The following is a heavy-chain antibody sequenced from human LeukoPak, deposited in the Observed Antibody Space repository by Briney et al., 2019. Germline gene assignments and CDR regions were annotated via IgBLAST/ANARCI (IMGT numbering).Heavy chain of an antibody. CDR2: IKQDGSMK. CDR3: AREGTTVTTSFAS. D-gene: IGHD4-17*01. CDR1: GGSFSGYY. J-gene: IGHJ4*02. Sequence: ETLSLTCDVYGGSFSGYYWSWVRQAPGKGLEWVANIKQDGSMKYYVDSVKGRFTISRDNAKNSLNLQMISLRAEDTAVYYCAREGTTVTTSFASWGQGTLVTVSS. V-gene: IGHV3-7*01.